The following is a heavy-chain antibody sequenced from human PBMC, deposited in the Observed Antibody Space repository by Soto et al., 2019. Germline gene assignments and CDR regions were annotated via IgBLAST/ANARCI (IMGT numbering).Heavy chain of an antibody. Sequence: GGSLRLSCAASGFTFDDYAMHWVRQAPGKGLEWVSGISWNSGSIGYADSVKGRFTISRDNAKNSLYLQMNSLRSEDTAVYYCARDGGDCGYRLAYYYYIGMDVWGQGTTVTVSS. D-gene: IGHD2-21*02. J-gene: IGHJ6*02. CDR1: GFTFDDYA. CDR3: ARDGGDCGYRLAYYYYIGMDV. V-gene: IGHV3-9*01. CDR2: ISWNSGSI.